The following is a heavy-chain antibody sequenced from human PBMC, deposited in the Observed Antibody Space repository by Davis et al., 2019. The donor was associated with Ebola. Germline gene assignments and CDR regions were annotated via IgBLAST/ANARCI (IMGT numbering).Heavy chain of an antibody. CDR3: VRVRMFSYSASGRSTFDD. V-gene: IGHV4-34*01. J-gene: IGHJ4*02. D-gene: IGHD3-10*01. Sequence: PSETLSLTCAVSGGSFSGYYWSWIRQPPGKGLEWIGEIHHSGSTNYNPSLKSRVTISVHTSKNQFSLKLTSVTAADTAVYYCVRVRMFSYSASGRSTFDDWGQGTLVTVSS. CDR2: IHHSGST. CDR1: GGSFSGYY.